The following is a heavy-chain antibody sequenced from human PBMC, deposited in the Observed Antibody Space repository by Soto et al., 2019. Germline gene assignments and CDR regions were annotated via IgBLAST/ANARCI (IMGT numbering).Heavy chain of an antibody. D-gene: IGHD3-3*01. V-gene: IGHV4-59*01. CDR1: GGSISSYY. CDR3: ARWPITYPSEWLFPGDYYYGMDV. Sequence: SETLSLTCTVSGGSISSYYWSWIRQPPGKGLEWIGYIYYSGSTNYNPSLKSRVTISVDTSKNQFSLKLSSVTAADTAVYYCARWPITYPSEWLFPGDYYYGMDVWGQGTTVTVSS. J-gene: IGHJ6*02. CDR2: IYYSGST.